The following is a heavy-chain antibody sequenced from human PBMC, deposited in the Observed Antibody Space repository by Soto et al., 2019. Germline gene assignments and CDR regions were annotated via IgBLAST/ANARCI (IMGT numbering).Heavy chain of an antibody. CDR2: IIPIFGIG. CDR3: ARSPMTLFGAVSIPPHYYSEMDV. D-gene: IGHD3-3*01. V-gene: IGHV1-69*01. CDR1: GGTFNRYA. Sequence: QVQLVQSGAEVKKPGSSVKVSCKASGGTFNRYAISWVRQAPGQGLEWMGGIIPIFGIGNDAQRFQGRVTITADESTGTAYIESSSLRSDDPGVYYCARSPMTLFGAVSIPPHYYSEMDVWGQGTTVIVSS. J-gene: IGHJ6*02.